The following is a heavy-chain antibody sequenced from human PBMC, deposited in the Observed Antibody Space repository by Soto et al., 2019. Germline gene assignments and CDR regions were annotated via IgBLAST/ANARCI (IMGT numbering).Heavy chain of an antibody. CDR2: ISYDGSNK. J-gene: IGHJ4*02. V-gene: IGHV3-30*18. D-gene: IGHD2-8*01. CDR3: AKSSCTNGVCYISY. CDR1: GFTFSSYG. Sequence: QVQLVESGGGVVQPGRSLRLSCAASGFTFSSYGVHWVRQAPGKGLEWVAVISYDGSNKYYADSVMGRFTISRDNSKNTLYPQMNSLRAEDTAVYYCAKSSCTNGVCYISYWGQGTLVTVSS.